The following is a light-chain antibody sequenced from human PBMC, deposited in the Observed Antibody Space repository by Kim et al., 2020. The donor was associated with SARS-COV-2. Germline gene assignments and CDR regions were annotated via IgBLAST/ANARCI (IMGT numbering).Light chain of an antibody. Sequence: VSPGQTASISCSGDKLGNKYAYWYQQKPGQSPILVIYQDAKRPSGIPERFSGSNSGNTATLTISGTQAMDEADYYCQAWERSTAIFGGGTQLTVL. V-gene: IGLV3-1*01. CDR2: QDA. CDR3: QAWERSTAI. CDR1: KLGNKY. J-gene: IGLJ2*01.